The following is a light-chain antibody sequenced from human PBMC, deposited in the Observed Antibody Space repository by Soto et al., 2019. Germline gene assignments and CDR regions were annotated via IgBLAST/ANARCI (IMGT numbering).Light chain of an antibody. CDR3: SSYTSSSTRV. CDR1: SSDVGGYKY. V-gene: IGLV2-14*03. Sequence: QSALTQPASVSGSPGQSITICCTGTSSDVGGYKYVSWYQQHPGKAPKLMIYDIRNRPSGVSNRFSGSKSGNTASLTISGLQAEDEAIYYCSSYTSSSTRVFGTGTKVTVL. CDR2: DIR. J-gene: IGLJ1*01.